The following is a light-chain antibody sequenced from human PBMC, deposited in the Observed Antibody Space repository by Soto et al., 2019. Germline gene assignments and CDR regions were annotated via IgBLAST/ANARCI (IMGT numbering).Light chain of an antibody. V-gene: IGKV1-33*01. CDR2: DAS. Sequence: DIQMTQSPSSLSASVGDRVTITCQASQDISNYLNWYQQKPGKAPKLLIYDASNLETGVPSRFSGCGSGTDFTFTISSLQPEDIATYYGHQYDNLPLFGPGTKVDIK. CDR3: HQYDNLPL. CDR1: QDISNY. J-gene: IGKJ3*01.